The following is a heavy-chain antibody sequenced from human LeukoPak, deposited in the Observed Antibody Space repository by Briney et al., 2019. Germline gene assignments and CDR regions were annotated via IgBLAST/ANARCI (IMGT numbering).Heavy chain of an antibody. V-gene: IGHV3-48*01. J-gene: IGHJ4*02. CDR1: GYTFTSYG. D-gene: IGHD5-18*01. CDR3: TREDLQLWHHDY. Sequence: ASVKVSCKASGYTFTSYGIGWVRQAPGKGLEWVSYISGSRSTIYYADSVKGRFTISRDNAKNSLYLQMNSLRAEDTAVYYCTREDLQLWHHDYWGQGTLVTVSS. CDR2: ISGSRSTI.